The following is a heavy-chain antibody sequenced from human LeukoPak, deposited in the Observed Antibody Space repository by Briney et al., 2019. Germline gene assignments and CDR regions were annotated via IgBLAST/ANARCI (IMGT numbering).Heavy chain of an antibody. V-gene: IGHV5-51*01. CDR2: IYPGDSDT. CDR1: GYSFTSYW. J-gene: IGHJ4*02. Sequence: GESLKISCKGSGYSFTSYWIGWVRQMPGKGLEWMGIIYPGDSDTRYSPSFQGQVTISTDKSITTAYLQWRSLKASDTAMYYCARPASTSNYFDYWGQGTLVTVSS. CDR3: ARPASTSNYFDY.